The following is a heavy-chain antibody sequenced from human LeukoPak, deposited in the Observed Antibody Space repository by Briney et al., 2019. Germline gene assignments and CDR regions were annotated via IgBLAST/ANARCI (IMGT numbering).Heavy chain of an antibody. CDR3: VARLFDWDYFDY. Sequence: PGGSLRLSCAASGFTFSSYAMSWVRQARGKGLEWVSAISGSGGSTYYADCVKGRFHIPRDNSKNTLYLQMHSLRAGDTAVYYCVARLFDWDYFDYWGQGTLVTVSS. D-gene: IGHD3-9*01. CDR1: GFTFSSYA. V-gene: IGHV3-23*01. CDR2: ISGSGGST. J-gene: IGHJ4*02.